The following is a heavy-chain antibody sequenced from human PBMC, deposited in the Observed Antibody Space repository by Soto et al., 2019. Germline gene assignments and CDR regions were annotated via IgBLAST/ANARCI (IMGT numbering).Heavy chain of an antibody. D-gene: IGHD1-1*01. J-gene: IGHJ4*02. CDR2: SYYSGST. CDR1: GGSISSYY. V-gene: IGHV4-59*01. CDR3: ARGPVVQSSGFDY. Sequence: QVQLQESGPGLVKPSETLSLTCTGSGGSISSYYWSWIRQPPGKGLEWIGYSYYSGSTNYNPSLKSRVTISVDTSKNQFSLKLSSVTAADTAVYYCARGPVVQSSGFDYWGQGTLVTVSS.